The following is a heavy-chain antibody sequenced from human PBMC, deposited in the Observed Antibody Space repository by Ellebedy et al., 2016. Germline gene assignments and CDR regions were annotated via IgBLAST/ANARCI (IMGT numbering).Heavy chain of an antibody. CDR3: ARAIVAKVPYYYYYGMDV. D-gene: IGHD5-12*01. V-gene: IGHV2-70*11. Sequence: SGPTLVKPPQTLTLTCTFSGFSLNTSGMCVSWIRQPPGKALEWLARIDWDDDQYYRTSLKTRLTISKDTSKNQVVLTMTNMDPVDTATFYCARAIVAKVPYYYYYGMDVWGQGTTVTVSS. CDR1: GFSLNTSGMC. J-gene: IGHJ6*02. CDR2: IDWDDDQ.